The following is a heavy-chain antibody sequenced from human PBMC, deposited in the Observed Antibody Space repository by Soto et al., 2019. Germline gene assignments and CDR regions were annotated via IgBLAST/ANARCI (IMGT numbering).Heavy chain of an antibody. CDR2: INPNSGGT. CDR1: GYTFTGYY. V-gene: IGHV1-2*02. Sequence: ASVKVSCKASGYTFTGYYMHWVRQAPGQGLEWMGWINPNSGGTNYAQKFQGRVTMTRDTSISTAYMELSRLRSDDTAVYYCARADIVVVPAAIYYYYGMDVWGRGTTVTVSS. CDR3: ARADIVVVPAAIYYYYGMDV. J-gene: IGHJ6*02. D-gene: IGHD2-2*01.